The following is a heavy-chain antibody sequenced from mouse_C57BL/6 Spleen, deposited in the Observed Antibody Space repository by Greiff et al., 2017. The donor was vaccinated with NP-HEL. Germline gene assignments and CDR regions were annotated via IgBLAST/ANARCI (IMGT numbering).Heavy chain of an antibody. CDR2: IWSDGST. Sequence: QVQLQQSGPGLVAPSQSLSITCTVSGFSLTSYGVHWVRQPPGKGLEWLVVIWSDGSTTYNSALKSRLSISKDNSKSQVFLKMNSLQTDDTAMYYCARHPLYYGSRDYAMDYWGQGTSVTVSS. V-gene: IGHV2-6-1*01. J-gene: IGHJ4*01. CDR3: ARHPLYYGSRDYAMDY. D-gene: IGHD1-1*01. CDR1: GFSLTSYG.